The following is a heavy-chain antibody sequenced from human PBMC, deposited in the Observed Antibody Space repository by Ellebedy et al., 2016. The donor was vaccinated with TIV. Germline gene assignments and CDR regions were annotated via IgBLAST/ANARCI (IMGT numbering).Heavy chain of an antibody. J-gene: IGHJ3*02. CDR3: ARQVGATLAAFDI. V-gene: IGHV3-21*01. D-gene: IGHD1-26*01. CDR2: ISSSSSYI. CDR1: GFTFSSYS. Sequence: GESLKISCAASGFTFSSYSMNWVRQAPGKGLEWVSSISSSSSYIYYADSVKGRFTISRDNAKNSLYLQMNSLRAEDTAVYYCARQVGATLAAFDIWGQGTMVTVSS.